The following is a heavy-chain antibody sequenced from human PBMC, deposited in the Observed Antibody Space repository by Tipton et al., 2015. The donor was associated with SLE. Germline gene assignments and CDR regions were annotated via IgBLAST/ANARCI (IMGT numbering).Heavy chain of an antibody. J-gene: IGHJ4*02. CDR1: GFTFSSYG. CDR3: ARVLYPGY. CDR2: IWYDGSNK. V-gene: IGHV3-33*01. Sequence: SLRLSCAASGFTFSSYGIHWVRQAPGKGLEWVAVIWYDGSNKYYADSVKGRFTISRDNAKDSLHLQMNSLRAEDTAVYYCARVLYPGYWGQGTLVTVSS. D-gene: IGHD2-15*01.